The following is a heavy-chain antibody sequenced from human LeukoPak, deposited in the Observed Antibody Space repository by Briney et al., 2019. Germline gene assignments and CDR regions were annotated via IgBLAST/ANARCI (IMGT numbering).Heavy chain of an antibody. CDR2: MNPNSGNT. D-gene: IGHD3-3*01. CDR1: GYTFTSYD. Sequence: ASVKVSCKASGYTFTSYDINWVRQATGQGLEWMGWMNPNSGNTGYAQKFQGRVTMTRNTSISTAYMELSSLRSEDTAVYYCARGRRDTIFGVVISYYMDVWGKGTTVTVSS. J-gene: IGHJ6*03. V-gene: IGHV1-8*01. CDR3: ARGRRDTIFGVVISYYMDV.